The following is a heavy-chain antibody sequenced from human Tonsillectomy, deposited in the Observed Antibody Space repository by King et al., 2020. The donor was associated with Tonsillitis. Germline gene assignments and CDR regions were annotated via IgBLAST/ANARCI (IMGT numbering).Heavy chain of an antibody. CDR2: INHSGST. CDR1: GGSFSVYQ. CDR3: ARLRRVQPVYHFDN. J-gene: IGHJ4*02. V-gene: IGHV4-34*01. D-gene: IGHD1-1*01. Sequence: VQLQQWGAGLLKPSETLSLTCAVYGGSFSVYQWNWIRQPPGKGLEWIGEINHSGSTNYNPSLKSRVTISFATSKNQFSRKLSSVTAADTAVYYCARLRRVQPVYHFDNWGQGTQVTVSS.